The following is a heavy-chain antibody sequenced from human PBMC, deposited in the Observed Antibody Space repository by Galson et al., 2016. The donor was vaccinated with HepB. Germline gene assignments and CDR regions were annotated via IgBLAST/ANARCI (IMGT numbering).Heavy chain of an antibody. CDR3: ARVSGSYYEGDGVEV. V-gene: IGHV3-13*01. Sequence: SLRLSCATSGFTFNNLDMHWVRQAPGEGLEWVSGIGAAGETYYAGSVKGRFTISREDAKSSLFLQMNTLTAGDTAVYYCARVSGSYYEGDGVEVWGQGTVVNASS. D-gene: IGHD1-26*01. CDR2: IGAAGET. J-gene: IGHJ3*01. CDR1: GFTFNNLD.